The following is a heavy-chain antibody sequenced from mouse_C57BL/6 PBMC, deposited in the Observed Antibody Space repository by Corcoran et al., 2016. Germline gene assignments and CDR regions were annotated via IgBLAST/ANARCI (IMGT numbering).Heavy chain of an antibody. CDR2: INPNNGGT. V-gene: IGHV1-26*01. J-gene: IGHJ1*03. CDR3: ARSRDYLFYFYV. Sequence: EVQLQQSGPELVKPGASVKISCKASGYTFTDYYMNWVKQSHGKSLEWIGDINPNNGGTSYNQKLKGKATLTADKSSSTAYMELRSLTSEDSAVYYCARSRDYLFYFYVWGTGTTVTVSS. CDR1: GYTFTDYY. D-gene: IGHD2-4*01.